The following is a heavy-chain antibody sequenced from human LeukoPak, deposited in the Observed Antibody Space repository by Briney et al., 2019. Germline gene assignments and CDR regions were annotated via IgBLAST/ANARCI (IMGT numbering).Heavy chain of an antibody. CDR1: GFTFDDYA. Sequence: PGRSLRLSCAASGFTFDDYAMHWVRQAPGKGLEWVSAISGSGGSTYYADSVKGRFTISRDNSKNTLYLQMNSLRAEDTAVYYCAKVPGQPDWYFDLWGRGTLVTVSS. CDR2: ISGSGGST. J-gene: IGHJ2*01. CDR3: AKVPGQPDWYFDL. V-gene: IGHV3-23*01.